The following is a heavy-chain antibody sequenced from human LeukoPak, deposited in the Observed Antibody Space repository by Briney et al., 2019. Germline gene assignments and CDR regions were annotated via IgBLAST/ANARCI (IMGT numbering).Heavy chain of an antibody. D-gene: IGHD3-3*01. CDR1: GFTFSSYA. V-gene: IGHV3-48*01. CDR2: ISNTSSTI. CDR3: ARGVQEGFLEWVGDY. J-gene: IGHJ4*02. Sequence: GRSLRLSCAASGFTFSSYAMHWVRQAPGKGLEWVSHISNTSSTIYNADSVKGRFTISRDNAKNSVYLQMNSLRAEDTAVYYCARGVQEGFLEWVGDYWGQGTLVTVSS.